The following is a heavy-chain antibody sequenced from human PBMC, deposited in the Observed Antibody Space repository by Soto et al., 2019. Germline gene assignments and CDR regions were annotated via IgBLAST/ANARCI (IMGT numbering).Heavy chain of an antibody. Sequence: PSETLSLTCAVYGGSFSGYYWSWIRQPPGKGLEWIGEINHSGSTNYNPSLKSRVTISVDTSKNQFSLKLSSVTAADTAVYYCARGLWSQKLRFLEWSKGHYYYYGMDVWGQGTTVTVSS. CDR3: ARGLWSQKLRFLEWSKGHYYYYGMDV. J-gene: IGHJ6*02. CDR2: INHSGST. CDR1: GGSFSGYY. V-gene: IGHV4-34*01. D-gene: IGHD3-3*01.